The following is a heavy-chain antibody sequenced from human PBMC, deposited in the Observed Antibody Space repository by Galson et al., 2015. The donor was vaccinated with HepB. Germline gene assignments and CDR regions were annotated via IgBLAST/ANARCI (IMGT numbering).Heavy chain of an antibody. V-gene: IGHV3-48*01. CDR3: ARDPYDSSGYDAFDI. CDR2: ISSSSSTI. Sequence: SLRLSCAASGFTFSSYSMNWVRQAPGKGLEWVSYISSSSSTIYYADSVKGRFTISRDNAKNSLYLQMNSLRAEDTAVYYCARDPYDSSGYDAFDIWGQGTMVTVSS. CDR1: GFTFSSYS. D-gene: IGHD3-22*01. J-gene: IGHJ3*02.